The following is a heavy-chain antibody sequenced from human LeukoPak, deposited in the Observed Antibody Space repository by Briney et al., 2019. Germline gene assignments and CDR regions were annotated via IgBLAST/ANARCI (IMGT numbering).Heavy chain of an antibody. CDR2: ISGSGGST. V-gene: IGHV3-23*01. D-gene: IGHD6-6*01. Sequence: GGSLRLSCAASGFTFSSYAMSWVRQAPGKGLEWVSAISGSGGSTYYADSVKGRFTISRDNSKNTLYLQMNSLRAEDTAVYYCAKGLIEYSSSSDYYYMDVWGKGTTVTVSS. CDR3: AKGLIEYSSSSDYYYMDV. CDR1: GFTFSSYA. J-gene: IGHJ6*03.